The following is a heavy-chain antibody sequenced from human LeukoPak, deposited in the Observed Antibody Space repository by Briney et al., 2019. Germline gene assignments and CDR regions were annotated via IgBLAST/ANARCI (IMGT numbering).Heavy chain of an antibody. CDR2: ISSSSSTI. D-gene: IGHD1-7*01. CDR1: GLTFSDYY. CDR3: ARSSRELGGYAPWELMPPFDY. V-gene: IGHV3-11*04. Sequence: GGSLRLSCAASGLTFSDYYMNWIRQAPGKGLEWVSYISSSSSTIYYADSVKGRFTISRDNAKNSLYLQMNSLRAEDTAVYYCARSSRELGGYAPWELMPPFDYWGQGTLVTVSS. J-gene: IGHJ4*02.